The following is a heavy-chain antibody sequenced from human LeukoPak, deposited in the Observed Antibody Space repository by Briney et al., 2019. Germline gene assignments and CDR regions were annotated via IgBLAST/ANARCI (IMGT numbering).Heavy chain of an antibody. V-gene: IGHV3-53*01. Sequence: PGGSLRLSCAASGFTVSRNYMSWVRQAPGQGLEWVSEIYSGGSTYYAASVKGRFSISRDNSKNTVYLQMNSLRVEDTAVYYCARELREHGVFDIWGQGIMVTVSS. J-gene: IGHJ3*02. CDR1: GFTVSRNY. D-gene: IGHD1-26*01. CDR2: IYSGGST. CDR3: ARELREHGVFDI.